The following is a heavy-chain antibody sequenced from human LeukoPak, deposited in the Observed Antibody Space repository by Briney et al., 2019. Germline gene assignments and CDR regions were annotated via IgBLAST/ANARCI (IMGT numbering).Heavy chain of an antibody. D-gene: IGHD4-17*01. J-gene: IGHJ6*03. V-gene: IGHV1-2*02. CDR3: ARSTVTKYYYYYYYMGV. Sequence: ASVRVSCKASGYTFTGYYMHWVRQAPGQGLEWMGWINPNSGGTNYPQKFQGRVTMTRDASISTAYMELSRLRSDDTAVYYCARSTVTKYYYYYYYMGVWGKGTTVTVSS. CDR2: INPNSGGT. CDR1: GYTFTGYY.